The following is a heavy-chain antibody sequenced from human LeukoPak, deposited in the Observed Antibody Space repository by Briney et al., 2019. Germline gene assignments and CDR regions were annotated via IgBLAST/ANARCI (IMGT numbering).Heavy chain of an antibody. Sequence: PGGSLRLSCAASGFPLSSYAMSWVRQASGKGLEWVSATSSSDPGTYYADSVKGRFTISRDNAKNSLYLQMNSLRAEDTAVYYCARVVVVTAFSDSNNWFDPWGQGTLVTVSS. CDR2: TSSSDPGT. CDR1: GFPLSSYA. V-gene: IGHV3-23*01. CDR3: ARVVVVTAFSDSNNWFDP. J-gene: IGHJ5*02. D-gene: IGHD2-21*02.